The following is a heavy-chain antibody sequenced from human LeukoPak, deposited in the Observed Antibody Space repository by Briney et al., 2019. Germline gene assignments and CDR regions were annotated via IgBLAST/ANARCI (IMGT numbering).Heavy chain of an antibody. CDR1: GFTFSSYE. V-gene: IGHV3-7*01. Sequence: GGSLRLSCAASGFTFSSYEMNWVRQAPGKGLEWVANIKQDGSEKYYVDSVKGRFTISRDNAKNSLYLQMNSLRAEDTAVYYCARDDSSGIDYWGQGTLVTVSS. J-gene: IGHJ4*02. CDR3: ARDDSSGIDY. D-gene: IGHD6-19*01. CDR2: IKQDGSEK.